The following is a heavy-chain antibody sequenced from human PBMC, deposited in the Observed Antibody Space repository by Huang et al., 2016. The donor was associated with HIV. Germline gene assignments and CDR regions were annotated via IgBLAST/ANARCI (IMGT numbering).Heavy chain of an antibody. Sequence: QVQLQQWGAGLLRPSETLSLTCAVYGGSFSGYYGTWIRQPPGKGLEWIGEINHSESTNYNPSLKSRVTSSVDTSRNQFSLTLTSVIAADTAVYYCARGQGGYYYYYMDVWGKGTTVTVSS. V-gene: IGHV4-34*01. CDR3: ARGQGGYYYYYMDV. J-gene: IGHJ6*03. CDR1: GGSFSGYY. CDR2: INHSEST.